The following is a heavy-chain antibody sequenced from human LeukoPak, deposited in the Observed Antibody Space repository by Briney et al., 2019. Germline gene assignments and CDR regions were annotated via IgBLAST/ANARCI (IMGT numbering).Heavy chain of an antibody. CDR2: INHSGST. V-gene: IGHV4-34*01. CDR3: ARPRYGSGSLDS. D-gene: IGHD3-10*01. Sequence: SETLSLTCAVYGESFSGHYWTWIRQPPGKGLEWIGEINHSGSTTSNPSLNNRITTSVDTSKNQFSLKLTSVTAAGTAVYYCARPRYGSGSLDSWGQGTLVTISS. CDR1: GESFSGHY. J-gene: IGHJ4*02.